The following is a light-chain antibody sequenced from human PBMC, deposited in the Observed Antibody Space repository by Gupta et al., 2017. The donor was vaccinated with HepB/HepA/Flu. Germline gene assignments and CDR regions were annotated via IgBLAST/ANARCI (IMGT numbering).Light chain of an antibody. CDR2: AAS. CDR3: QQYESYPRT. CDR1: DRIASS. Sequence: DIQMTQSPSSLSASVGDRVTITCRANDRIASSLAWFQQKTGKAPKVLIDAASSIHSGVPARFSGSGSGTDFTLTISSLEPEDFGIYYCQQYESYPRTFGGGTXVEIK. J-gene: IGKJ4*01. V-gene: IGKV1-16*01.